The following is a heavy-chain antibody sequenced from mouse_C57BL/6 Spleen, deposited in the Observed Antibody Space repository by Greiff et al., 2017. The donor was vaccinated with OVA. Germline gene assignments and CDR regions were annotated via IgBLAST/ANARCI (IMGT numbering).Heavy chain of an antibody. CDR2: IWSGGST. CDR1: GFSLTSYG. J-gene: IGHJ4*01. D-gene: IGHD1-1*02. Sequence: VKLQESGPGLVQPSQSLSIPCTVSGFSLTSYGVHWVRQSPGKGLEWLGVIWSGGSTDYNAAFISRLSISKDNSKSQVYFKMNILQADDTAKYYCARKGRYGAMDYWGQGTSVTVSS. V-gene: IGHV2-2*01. CDR3: ARKGRYGAMDY.